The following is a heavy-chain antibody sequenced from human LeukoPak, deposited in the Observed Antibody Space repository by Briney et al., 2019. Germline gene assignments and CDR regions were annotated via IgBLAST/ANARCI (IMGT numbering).Heavy chain of an antibody. CDR3: AKSGGLSGSGRLGVDV. D-gene: IGHD3-10*01. CDR1: GFTFSSYA. V-gene: IGHV3-23*01. CDR2: ISGSGDNT. J-gene: IGHJ6*02. Sequence: GGSLRLSCAASGFTFSSYAMSWVRQAPGKGLEWVSGISGSGDNTYHADSVKGRLTISRDNSKNTLYLQMISLRAEDTAIYYCAKSGGLSGSGRLGVDVRGQETTVTVSS.